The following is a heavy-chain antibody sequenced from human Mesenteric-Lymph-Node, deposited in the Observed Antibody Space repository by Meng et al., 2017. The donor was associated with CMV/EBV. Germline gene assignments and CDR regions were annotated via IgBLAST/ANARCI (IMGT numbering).Heavy chain of an antibody. D-gene: IGHD2-2*02. CDR1: GGSISSGDYY. V-gene: IGHV4-30-4*08. CDR3: ARGLQLLYGSWFDP. J-gene: IGHJ5*02. Sequence: SGGSISSGDYYWSWIRQPPGKGLEWIGYIYYSGSTYYNPSLKGRVTISVDTSKNQFSLKLSSVTAADTAVYYCARGLQLLYGSWFDPWGQGTLVTVSS. CDR2: IYYSGST.